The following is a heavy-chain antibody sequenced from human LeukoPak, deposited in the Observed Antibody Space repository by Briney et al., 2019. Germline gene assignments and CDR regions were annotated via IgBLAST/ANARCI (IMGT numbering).Heavy chain of an antibody. CDR3: ARGPYSYDSSGAFDI. D-gene: IGHD3-22*01. J-gene: IGHJ3*02. CDR1: GDSISSGDYY. Sequence: SQTLSLTCTVSGDSISSGDYYWSWIRQPAGKGLEWIGRISSSGSTNYNPSLKSRVTISVDTSKNQFSLKLSSVTAADTAVYFCARGPYSYDSSGAFDIWGQGTLVSVSS. CDR2: ISSSGST. V-gene: IGHV4-61*02.